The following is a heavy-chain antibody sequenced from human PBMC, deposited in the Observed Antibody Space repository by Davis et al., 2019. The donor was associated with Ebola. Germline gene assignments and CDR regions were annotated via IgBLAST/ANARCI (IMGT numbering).Heavy chain of an antibody. CDR2: VYYSGST. CDR1: GASISTSSFY. CDR3: ARGYSSSWYYFDY. D-gene: IGHD6-13*01. Sequence: MPSETLSLTCTVSGASISTSSFYWAWIRQPPGKGLEWIGTVYYSGSTYYNPSLKSRVTISVDTSKNQFSLKLSSVTAADTAVYYCARGYSSSWYYFDYWGQGTLVTVSS. J-gene: IGHJ4*02. V-gene: IGHV4-39*01.